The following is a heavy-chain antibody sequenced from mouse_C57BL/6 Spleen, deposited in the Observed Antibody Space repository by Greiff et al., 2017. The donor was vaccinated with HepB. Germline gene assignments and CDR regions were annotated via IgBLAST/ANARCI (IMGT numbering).Heavy chain of an antibody. J-gene: IGHJ1*03. CDR1: GYTFTDYY. V-gene: IGHV1-19*01. D-gene: IGHD1-1*01. CDR2: INPYNGGT. Sequence: EVQLQQSGPVLVKPGASVKMSCKASGYTFTDYYMNWVKQSHGKSLEWIGVINPYNGGTSYNQKFKGKATLTVDKSSSTAYMELNSLTSEDSAVYYCARSTVDLDFDVWGTGTTVTVSS. CDR3: ARSTVDLDFDV.